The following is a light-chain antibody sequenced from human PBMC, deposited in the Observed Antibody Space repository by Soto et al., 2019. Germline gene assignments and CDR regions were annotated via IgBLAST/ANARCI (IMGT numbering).Light chain of an antibody. Sequence: DIQMTQSPSSLSASVGDRVTITCRASQAISNYVAWYQQKPGKAPRLLIYAASTLQSGVPSRFSGSGSGTFFTLTIISLQPEDVATYYCQKYNCAPWTFGQGTKVVIK. J-gene: IGKJ1*01. V-gene: IGKV1-27*01. CDR1: QAISNY. CDR3: QKYNCAPWT. CDR2: AAS.